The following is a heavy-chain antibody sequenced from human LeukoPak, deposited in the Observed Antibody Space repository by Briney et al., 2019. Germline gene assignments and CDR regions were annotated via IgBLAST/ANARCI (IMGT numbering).Heavy chain of an antibody. D-gene: IGHD1-26*01. J-gene: IGHJ3*01. CDR3: ARGWELILIGAFDL. V-gene: IGHV4-39*01. CDR2: KYYSGDT. Sequence: SETLSLTCAVSGGSINSSDHYWAWIRQPPGKGLEWIGSKYYSGDTYYSPSLKSRVTISDDTSRNKFALKLNSVTAADTAVYYCARGWELILIGAFDLWGQGTMVTVSS. CDR1: GGSINSSDHY.